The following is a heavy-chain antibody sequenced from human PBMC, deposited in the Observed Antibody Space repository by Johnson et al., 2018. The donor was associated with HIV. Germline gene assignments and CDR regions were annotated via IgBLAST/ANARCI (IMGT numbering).Heavy chain of an antibody. D-gene: IGHD1-7*01. Sequence: VQLVESGGGLIQPGRSLRLSCVASGFTFSNYAMHWVRQAPGKGLEWVGFIRSNAYGGTTEYAASVKGRFTISRDDSKSIAYLQMNSLRPEDTAVYYCAKEEAWKLELRGGDAFDIWGQGTMVTVSS. CDR1: GFTFSNYA. CDR3: AKEEAWKLELRGGDAFDI. J-gene: IGHJ3*02. CDR2: IRSNAYGGTT. V-gene: IGHV3-71*02.